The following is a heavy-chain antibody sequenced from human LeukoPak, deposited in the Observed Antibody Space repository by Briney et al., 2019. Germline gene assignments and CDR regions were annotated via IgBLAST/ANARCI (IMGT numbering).Heavy chain of an antibody. CDR3: ARGPVLLWFGELLYVQLSLDY. Sequence: PSETPSLTCAVYGGSFSGYYWSWIRQPPGKGLEWIGEINHSGSTNYNPSLKSRVTISVDTSENQFSLKLSSVTAADTAVYYCARGPVLLWFGELLYVQLSLDYWGQGTLVTVSS. CDR2: INHSGST. V-gene: IGHV4-34*01. D-gene: IGHD3-10*01. CDR1: GGSFSGYY. J-gene: IGHJ4*02.